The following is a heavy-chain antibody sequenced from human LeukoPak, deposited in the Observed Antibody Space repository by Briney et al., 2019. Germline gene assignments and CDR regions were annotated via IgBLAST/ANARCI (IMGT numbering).Heavy chain of an antibody. CDR3: ARSPLEYDFWSGRHYYFDY. D-gene: IGHD3-3*01. J-gene: IGHJ4*02. Sequence: PSETLSLTCTVSGGSISSGNYFWSWIRQPAGKGLEWIGRIYTSGSTNYNPSLKSRVTISVDTSKNQFSLKLSSVTVADTAVYYCARSPLEYDFWSGRHYYFDYWGQGTLVTVSS. V-gene: IGHV4-61*02. CDR1: GGSISSGNYF. CDR2: IYTSGST.